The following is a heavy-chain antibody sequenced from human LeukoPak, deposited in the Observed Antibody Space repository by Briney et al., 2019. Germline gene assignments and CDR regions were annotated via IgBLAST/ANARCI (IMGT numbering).Heavy chain of an antibody. CDR3: AKDRSASVVPAAIFDY. CDR1: GFTFSSYA. J-gene: IGHJ4*02. V-gene: IGHV3-23*01. CDR2: ISGSGGST. D-gene: IGHD2-2*01. Sequence: PGGSLRLSCAASGFTFSSYAMSWVRQAPGKGLEWVSAISGSGGSTYYADSVKGRFTISRDNSKDTLYLQMNSLRAEDTAVYYCAKDRSASVVPAAIFDYWGQGTLVTVSS.